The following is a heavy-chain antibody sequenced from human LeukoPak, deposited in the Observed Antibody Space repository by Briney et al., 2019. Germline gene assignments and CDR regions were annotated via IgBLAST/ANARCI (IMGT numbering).Heavy chain of an antibody. CDR1: GGSFSGYY. CDR2: INHSGST. Sequence: PSETLSLTCAVYGGSFSGYYWSWIRQPPGKGLEWIGEINHSGSTNCNPSLKSRVTISVDTSKNQFSLKLSSVTAADTAVYYCARSSSWYNTFDIWGQGTMVTVSS. J-gene: IGHJ3*02. V-gene: IGHV4-34*01. CDR3: ARSSSWYNTFDI. D-gene: IGHD6-13*01.